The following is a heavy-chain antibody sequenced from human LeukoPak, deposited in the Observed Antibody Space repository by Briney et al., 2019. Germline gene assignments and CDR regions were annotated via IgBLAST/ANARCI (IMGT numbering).Heavy chain of an antibody. CDR1: GYTFTNFD. Sequence: GASVKVSCKASGYTFTNFDLNWVRQAPGQGLEWVGWINPNNGNADYAQRFQGRVTMTRDTAISTVYMELSSLTYEDSAVYYCARPTSRPSNYYSMDVWGKWTTVIVSS. CDR2: INPNNGNA. V-gene: IGHV1-8*01. D-gene: IGHD6-13*01. CDR3: ARPTSRPSNYYSMDV. J-gene: IGHJ6*03.